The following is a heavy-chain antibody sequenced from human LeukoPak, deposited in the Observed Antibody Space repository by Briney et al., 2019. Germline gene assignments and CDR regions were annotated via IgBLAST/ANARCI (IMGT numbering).Heavy chain of an antibody. CDR1: GFTFSSYA. D-gene: IGHD6-19*01. CDR3: ARGDSAVAGNNWFDP. V-gene: IGHV3-23*01. Sequence: SGGSLRLSCAASGFTFSSYAMSWVRQAPGKGLEWVSAISGSGVSTYYADYVKGRFTISRDNSKNTLYLQMNSLRAEDTAVYYCARGDSAVAGNNWFDPWGQGTLVTVSS. J-gene: IGHJ5*02. CDR2: ISGSGVST.